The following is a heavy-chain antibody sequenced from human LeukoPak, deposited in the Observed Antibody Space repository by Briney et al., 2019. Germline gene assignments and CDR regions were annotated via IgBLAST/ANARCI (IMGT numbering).Heavy chain of an antibody. V-gene: IGHV4-39*02. CDR3: ARVRRYCSSTSCLYYYMDV. CDR2: IYYRGRT. D-gene: IGHD2-2*01. CDR1: GDSISSNNYY. J-gene: IGHJ6*03. Sequence: PSETLSLTCTVSGDSISSNNYYWAWIRQSPEKGLEWIGSIYYRGRTYYNPSLKSRVIMSVDTSENHFSLRLTSVTAADTAVYYCARVRRYCSSTSCLYYYMDVWGKGTTVTVSS.